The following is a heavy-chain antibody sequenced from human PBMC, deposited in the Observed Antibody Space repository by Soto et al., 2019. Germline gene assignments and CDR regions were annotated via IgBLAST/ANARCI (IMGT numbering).Heavy chain of an antibody. V-gene: IGHV4-31*03. Sequence: SENLSLTCTVSGGSISSGGYYWSWIRQHPGKGLEWIGYIYYSGSIYYNPSLKSRVTISVDTSKNQFSLKLSSVTAADTAVYYCARDKGERSGYFDYWGQGTLVTVSS. CDR1: GGSISSGGYY. CDR3: ARDKGERSGYFDY. D-gene: IGHD3-3*01. J-gene: IGHJ4*02. CDR2: IYYSGSI.